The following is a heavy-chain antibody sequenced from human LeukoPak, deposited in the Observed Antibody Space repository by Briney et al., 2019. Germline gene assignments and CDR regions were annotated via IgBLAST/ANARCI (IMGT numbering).Heavy chain of an antibody. CDR3: ARHSWYSQATSAFDI. J-gene: IGHJ3*02. CDR1: GGSFSGYY. V-gene: IGHV4-34*01. CDR2: INHSGST. D-gene: IGHD6-13*01. Sequence: SETLSLTCAVYGGSFSGYYWSWIRQPPGKGLEWIGEINHSGSTNYNPSLKSRVTISVDTSISTAYLQWSSLKASDTAMYYCARHSWYSQATSAFDIWGQGTMVTVSS.